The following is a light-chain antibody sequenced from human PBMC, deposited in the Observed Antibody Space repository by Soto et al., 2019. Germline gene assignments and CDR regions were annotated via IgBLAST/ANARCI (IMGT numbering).Light chain of an antibody. Sequence: DIQMTQSPSTVSASVGDRVTITCRASQSISSWLAWYQQKPGKAPKLLIYKASSLESGVPSRFSGSGSGTEFTLTISSLQPDDFATYYCQQYKTFGQGTKVDIK. J-gene: IGKJ1*01. CDR3: QQYKT. CDR1: QSISSW. V-gene: IGKV1-5*03. CDR2: KAS.